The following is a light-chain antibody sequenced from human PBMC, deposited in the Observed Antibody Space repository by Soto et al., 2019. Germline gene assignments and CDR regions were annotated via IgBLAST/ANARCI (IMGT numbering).Light chain of an antibody. J-gene: IGKJ3*01. CDR1: QSVSSN. CDR3: QQYNNWPPLFT. CDR2: GAS. V-gene: IGKV3D-15*01. Sequence: EIVLTQSPATLSVSPGERAALSCRASQSVSSNLAWYQQKPGQPPRLLIFGASTRATGIPARFSGSGSEAEFTLTISSLQSEDFAVYYCQQYNNWPPLFTFGPGTKVDIK.